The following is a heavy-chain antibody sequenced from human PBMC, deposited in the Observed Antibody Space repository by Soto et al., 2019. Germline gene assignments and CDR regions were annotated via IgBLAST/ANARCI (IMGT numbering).Heavy chain of an antibody. D-gene: IGHD3-16*01. V-gene: IGHV4-39*01. CDR1: GVTITRSSYY. CDR3: SRGFGEDGYYYYGMDV. Sequence: SATLSLTCPVSGVTITRSSYYWCLIRQPPGKGLEWIGSIYYSGSTYYNPSLKSRVTISVDTSKNQFSLKLSSVTAADTAVYYFSRGFGEDGYYYYGMDVWFQCTSVT. J-gene: IGHJ6*02. CDR2: IYYSGST.